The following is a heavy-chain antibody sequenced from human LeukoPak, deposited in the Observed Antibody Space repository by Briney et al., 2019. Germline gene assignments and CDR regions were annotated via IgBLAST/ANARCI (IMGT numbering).Heavy chain of an antibody. D-gene: IGHD6-13*01. Sequence: SETLSLTCAVYGGSFSGYYWSWIRLPPGKGPEWIGEINHSGSTNYNPSLKSRVTISVDTSKNQFSLKLSSVTAADTAVYYCARVRSSSWYQEDYWGQGTLVTVSS. J-gene: IGHJ4*02. CDR1: GGSFSGYY. CDR2: INHSGST. CDR3: ARVRSSSWYQEDY. V-gene: IGHV4-34*01.